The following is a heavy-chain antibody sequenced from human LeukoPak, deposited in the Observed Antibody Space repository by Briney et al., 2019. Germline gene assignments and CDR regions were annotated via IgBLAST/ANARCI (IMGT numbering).Heavy chain of an antibody. Sequence: GGSLRLSCAASGFTVSSNYMSWVRQAPGKGLEWVSSISSSSNYIYYADSVKGRFTISRDNAKNSLYLQMNSLRAEDTAVYYCARDAEDPRLWWGQGTLVTVSS. J-gene: IGHJ4*02. V-gene: IGHV3-21*01. CDR3: ARDAEDPRLW. CDR2: ISSSSNYI. D-gene: IGHD4/OR15-4a*01. CDR1: GFTVSSNY.